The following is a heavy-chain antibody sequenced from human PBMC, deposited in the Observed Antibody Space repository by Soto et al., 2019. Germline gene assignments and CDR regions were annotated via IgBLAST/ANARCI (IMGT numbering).Heavy chain of an antibody. J-gene: IGHJ4*02. CDR2: TRNKTKSKTR. CDR1: GFTFSDHY. CDR3: VRVALQPLGSLDC. D-gene: IGHD7-27*01. V-gene: IGHV3-72*01. Sequence: EVQLVDSGGGLVQPGGSLGLSCAGSGFTFSDHYMDWVRQAPGKGLEWVGRTRNKTKSKTREYAASVKGRFAIWRDDSKNSLYLQMNSLKIGDTAVYYCVRVALQPLGSLDCWGQGTLVTVSS.